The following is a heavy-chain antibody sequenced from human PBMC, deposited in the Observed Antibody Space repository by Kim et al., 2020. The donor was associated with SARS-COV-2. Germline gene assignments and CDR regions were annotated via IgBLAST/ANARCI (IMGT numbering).Heavy chain of an antibody. D-gene: IGHD4-17*01. CDR3: VNFGGDYPY. CDR2: ITSDGSIT. Sequence: GGSLRLSCAASGFTFSRYWMNWVRQAPGKGLVWVSRITSDGSITAYADSVKGRFTISRDNAKNTLYLQMNSLRAEDTAVYYFVNFGGDYPYWGQGTLVTVSS. V-gene: IGHV3-74*01. CDR1: GFTFSRYW. J-gene: IGHJ4*02.